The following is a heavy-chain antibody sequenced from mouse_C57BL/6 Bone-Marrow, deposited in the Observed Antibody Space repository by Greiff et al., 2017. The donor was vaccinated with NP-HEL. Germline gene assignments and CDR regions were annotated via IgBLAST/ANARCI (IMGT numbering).Heavy chain of an antibody. CDR3: ARDKGELGRYWYFDV. Sequence: VQLQQSGPGLVKPSQTVFLTCTVTGISITTGNYRWSWIRQFPGNKLEWIGYIYYSGTITYNPSLTSRTTITRDTPKNQFFLEMNSLTAEDTATYYCARDKGELGRYWYFDVWGTGTTVTVSS. V-gene: IGHV3-5*01. CDR2: IYYSGTI. J-gene: IGHJ1*03. CDR1: GISITTGNYR. D-gene: IGHD4-1*01.